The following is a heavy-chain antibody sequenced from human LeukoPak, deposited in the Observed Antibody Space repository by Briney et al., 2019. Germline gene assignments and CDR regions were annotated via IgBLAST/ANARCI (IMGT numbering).Heavy chain of an antibody. D-gene: IGHD1-1*01. CDR1: GGSISSSSYY. Sequence: SETLSLTCTVSGGSISSSSYYWGWIRQPPGKGLEWIGSIYYSGSTYYNPSLKSRVTISVDTSKDQFSLKLSSVTAADTAVYYCARQGGNAPDYWGQGTLVTVSS. V-gene: IGHV4-39*01. CDR3: ARQGGNAPDY. J-gene: IGHJ4*02. CDR2: IYYSGST.